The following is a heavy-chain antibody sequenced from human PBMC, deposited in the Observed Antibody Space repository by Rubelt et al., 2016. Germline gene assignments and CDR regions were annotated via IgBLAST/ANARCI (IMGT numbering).Heavy chain of an antibody. CDR3: ARVWNYGEDY. CDR2: INPSGGSQ. J-gene: IGHJ4*02. V-gene: IGHV1-46*01. CDR1: GYTFTSYY. D-gene: IGHD1-7*01. Sequence: QVQLVQSGSELKKPGASVKVSCKASGYTFTSYYMHWVRPAPGQGLEWMGIINPSGGSQGNESKFQGRVTRTRDTSTGNGYRGLSSLRSGEPAVYYCARVWNYGEDYWGQGTLVTVSS.